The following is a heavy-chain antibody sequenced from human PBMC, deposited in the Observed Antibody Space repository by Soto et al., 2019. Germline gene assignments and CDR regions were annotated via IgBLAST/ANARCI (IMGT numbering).Heavy chain of an antibody. CDR2: ISSSGSTI. CDR1: GFTFSSYE. J-gene: IGHJ6*02. D-gene: IGHD3-3*01. Sequence: GGSLRLSCAASGFTFSSYEMNWVRQAPGKGLEWVSYISSSGSTIYYADSVKGRFTISRDNAKNSLYLQMNSLRAEDTAVYYRARDGRFWSGYHTYYYYGMDVWGQGTTVTVSS. V-gene: IGHV3-48*03. CDR3: ARDGRFWSGYHTYYYYGMDV.